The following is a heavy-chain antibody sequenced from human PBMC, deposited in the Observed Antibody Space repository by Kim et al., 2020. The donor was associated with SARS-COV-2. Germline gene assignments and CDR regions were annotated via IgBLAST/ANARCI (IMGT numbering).Heavy chain of an antibody. CDR1: GFTFSRYW. CDR2: VNGDGSST. CDR3: VRDGASSWVDY. Sequence: GGVLRLSWAASGFTFSRYWMHWVRQAPGKGLVWVSRVNGDGSSTAYADSVKGRFTMSRDNTKNTLYLQMNSLRAEDTALYYCVRDGASSWVDYWGQGTLV. V-gene: IGHV3-74*01. D-gene: IGHD6-13*01. J-gene: IGHJ4*02.